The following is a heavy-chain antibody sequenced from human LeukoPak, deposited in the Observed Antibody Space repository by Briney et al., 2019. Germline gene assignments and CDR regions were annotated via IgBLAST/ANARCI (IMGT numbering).Heavy chain of an antibody. CDR1: GFTFISYE. J-gene: IGHJ4*02. V-gene: IGHV3-48*03. CDR2: ISSSGSTI. CDR3: AANFDF. Sequence: AGGSLRLSCAASGFTFISYEMNWARQAPGKGLEWVSYISSSGSTIYYAGSVKGRFTISRDNARNSLYLQMNSLRTEDTALYYCAANFDFWGQGTLVTVSS.